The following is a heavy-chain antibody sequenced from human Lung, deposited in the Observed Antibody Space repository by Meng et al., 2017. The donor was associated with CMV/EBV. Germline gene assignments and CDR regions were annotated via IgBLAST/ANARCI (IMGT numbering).Heavy chain of an antibody. V-gene: IGHV4-59*01. CDR3: ARDRDSPVWHQNGMAD. CDR1: GGTISDYY. CDR2: IYYSGRT. J-gene: IGHJ6*02. D-gene: IGHD2-8*01. Sequence: SXTVSGGTISDYYWSWVRLPPGKGLEWIGNIYYSGRTNQNSSLKSRVTISIDASKNQFSLRLTSVTAADTAVYYCARDRDSPVWHQNGMADSSQGXTVTFSS.